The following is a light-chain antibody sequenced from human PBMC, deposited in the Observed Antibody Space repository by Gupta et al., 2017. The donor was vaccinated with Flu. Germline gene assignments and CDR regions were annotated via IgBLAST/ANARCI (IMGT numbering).Light chain of an antibody. J-gene: IGKJ3*01. CDR1: QSVSSY. V-gene: IGKV3-11*01. CDR2: DAS. CDR3: QQRSNWPFT. Sequence: EIVLTQSPATLSLSPGERATLSCRASQSVSSYLAWYQQKPGQAPRLLIYDASNRATGIPARFSGSGSGTDFTLTISSLEPEDFAVYYCQQRSNWPFTFGPGXKVDIK.